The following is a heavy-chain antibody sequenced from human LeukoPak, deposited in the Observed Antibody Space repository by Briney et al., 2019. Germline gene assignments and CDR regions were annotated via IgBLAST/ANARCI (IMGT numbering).Heavy chain of an antibody. D-gene: IGHD3-22*01. V-gene: IGHV4-39*07. CDR3: ASLGIGYYYFDF. J-gene: IGHJ4*02. CDR1: GSSISSSSYY. Sequence: SETLSLTCTVSGSSISSSSYYWGWIRQPPGKGLEWIGNIYYNGGTYYNPSLQSRVTISVDTSKNHFSLKLISVTAADTAVFYCASLGIGYYYFDFWGQGILVTVSS. CDR2: IYYNGGT.